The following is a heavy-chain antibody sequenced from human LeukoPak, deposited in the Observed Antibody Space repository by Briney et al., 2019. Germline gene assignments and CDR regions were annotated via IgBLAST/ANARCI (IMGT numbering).Heavy chain of an antibody. V-gene: IGHV3-23*01. CDR1: GFTFSSYA. Sequence: GGSLRLSCAASGFTFSSYAMSWVRQAPGKGLEWVSAISGSGGSTYYADSVKGRFTISRDNSKNTLYLQMNSLRAEDTAVYYCAKDRGYDFWSGIPWQFFDPWGQGTLVTVSS. CDR2: ISGSGGST. J-gene: IGHJ5*02. CDR3: AKDRGYDFWSGIPWQFFDP. D-gene: IGHD3-3*01.